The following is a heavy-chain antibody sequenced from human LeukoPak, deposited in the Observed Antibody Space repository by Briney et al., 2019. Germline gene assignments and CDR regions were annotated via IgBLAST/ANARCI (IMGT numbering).Heavy chain of an antibody. CDR2: ISSSSSYI. J-gene: IGHJ4*02. D-gene: IGHD3-22*01. Sequence: GGSLRLSCAASGFTFSSYSMNWVRQAPGKGLEWVSSISSSSSYIYYADSVKGRFTISRDNAKNSLYLQMNSLRAEDTAVYYCANDRYYYDSSGYYDYWGQGTLVTVSS. V-gene: IGHV3-21*01. CDR3: ANDRYYYDSSGYYDY. CDR1: GFTFSSYS.